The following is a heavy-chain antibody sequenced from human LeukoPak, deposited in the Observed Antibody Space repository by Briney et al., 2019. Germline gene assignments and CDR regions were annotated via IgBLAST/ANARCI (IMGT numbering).Heavy chain of an antibody. D-gene: IGHD3-9*01. CDR3: ARLPYDILTDIDY. CDR1: GGSISSSSYY. J-gene: IGHJ4*02. CDR2: IYYSGST. V-gene: IGHV4-39*01. Sequence: SETLSLTCTVSGGSISSSSYYWGWIRQPPGKGLEWIGSIYYSGSTYYNPSLKSRVTISVDTSKNQFSLKLSSVTAADTAVYYCARLPYDILTDIDYWGQGTLVTVSS.